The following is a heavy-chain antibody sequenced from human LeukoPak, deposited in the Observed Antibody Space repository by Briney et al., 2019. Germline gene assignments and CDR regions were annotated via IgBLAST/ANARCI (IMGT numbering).Heavy chain of an antibody. D-gene: IGHD3/OR15-3a*01. V-gene: IGHV3-23*01. CDR3: AKRRVVIRVVLVGFHKEAYYFES. CDR2: ISDSGGST. CDR1: GITLSNYG. J-gene: IGHJ4*02. Sequence: GGSLRLSCAVSGITLSNYGMSWVRQAPGKGLEWVAGISDSGGSTKYADSVKGRFTISRDNPKNTLFLQMNSLRAEDTAVYFCAKRRVVIRVVLVGFHKEAYYFESWGQGALVTVSS.